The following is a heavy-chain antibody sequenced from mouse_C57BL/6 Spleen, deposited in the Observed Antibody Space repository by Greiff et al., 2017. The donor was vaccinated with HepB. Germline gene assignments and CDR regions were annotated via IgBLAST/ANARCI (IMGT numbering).Heavy chain of an antibody. CDR3: ARSHPYYYGSSYEDY. V-gene: IGHV3-6*01. J-gene: IGHJ2*01. CDR1: GYSITSGYY. CDR2: ISYDGSN. Sequence: EVQLQESGPGLVKPSQSLSLTCSVTGYSITSGYYWNWIRQFPGNKLEWMGYISYDGSNNYNPSLKNRISITRDTSKNQFFLKLNSVTTEDTATYYCARSHPYYYGSSYEDYWGQGTTLTVSS. D-gene: IGHD1-1*01.